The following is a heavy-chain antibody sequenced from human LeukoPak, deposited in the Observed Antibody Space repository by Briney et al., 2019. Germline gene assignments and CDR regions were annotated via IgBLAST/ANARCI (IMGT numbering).Heavy chain of an antibody. D-gene: IGHD4-11*01. V-gene: IGHV3-48*04. Sequence: PGGSLRLSCAASGFTFSSYWMHWVRQAPGKGLEWLSHISGSGKTIYYGVSAKGRFTISRDNAKNSVFLQMNSLRADDTAVYYCVRVSRYSNYWSFDLWGRGALVTVSS. J-gene: IGHJ2*01. CDR3: VRVSRYSNYWSFDL. CDR2: ISGSGKTI. CDR1: GFTFSSYW.